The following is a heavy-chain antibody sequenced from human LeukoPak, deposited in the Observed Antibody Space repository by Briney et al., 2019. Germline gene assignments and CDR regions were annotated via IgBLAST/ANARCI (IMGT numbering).Heavy chain of an antibody. J-gene: IGHJ4*02. Sequence: SVKVSCKVSGYTLSQLSIHWVRQAPGKGLGWMCGPHAEDGETIYAQKLQGRVNMNEDTSTDTAYMELSSVRSEATAVYYCSTDLRRYRDGYNRWGQGTLVSVSS. D-gene: IGHD5-24*01. CDR2: PHAEDGET. CDR3: STDLRRYRDGYNR. CDR1: GYTLSQLS. V-gene: IGHV1-24*01.